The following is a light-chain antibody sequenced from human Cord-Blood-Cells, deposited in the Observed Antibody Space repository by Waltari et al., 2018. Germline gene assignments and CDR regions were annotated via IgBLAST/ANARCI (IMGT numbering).Light chain of an antibody. J-gene: IGLJ1*01. V-gene: IGLV3-21*02. CDR2: DDS. CDR1: NIGSKS. Sequence: SYVLTQPPSVSVAPGQTARITCGGNNIGSKSVHWYQQKPGQAPVLVVYDDSDRPSVIPERFSGSNSGNTATLTISRVEAGDEADYYCQVCDSSSDHYVFGTGTKVTVL. CDR3: QVCDSSSDHYV.